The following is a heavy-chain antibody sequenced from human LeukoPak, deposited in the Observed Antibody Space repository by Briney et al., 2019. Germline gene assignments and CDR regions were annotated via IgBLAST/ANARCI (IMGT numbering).Heavy chain of an antibody. Sequence: PGGSLRLSCAASGFTFGSYWMNWVRQAPGKGLEWVSAISGSGGSTYYADSVKGRFTISRDNSKNTLYLQMNSLRAEDTAVYYCAKEAHSGSYPTYFDYWGQGTLVTVSS. CDR2: ISGSGGST. V-gene: IGHV3-23*01. J-gene: IGHJ4*02. CDR1: GFTFGSYW. CDR3: AKEAHSGSYPTYFDY. D-gene: IGHD1-26*01.